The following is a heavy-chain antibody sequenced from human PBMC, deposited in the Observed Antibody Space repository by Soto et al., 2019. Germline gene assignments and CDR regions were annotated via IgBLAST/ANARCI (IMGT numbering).Heavy chain of an antibody. CDR1: GYTFTSYG. CDR2: ISAYNGNT. Sequence: ASVKVSCKASGYTFTSYGISWVRQAPGQGLEWMGWISAYNGNTNYAQKLQGRVTMTTDTSTSTAYMELRSLRSDDTAVYYCAGKTVGGEYYLYGLEGWGQGTTVTVSS. V-gene: IGHV1-18*01. D-gene: IGHD2-21*01. CDR3: AGKTVGGEYYLYGLEG. J-gene: IGHJ6*02.